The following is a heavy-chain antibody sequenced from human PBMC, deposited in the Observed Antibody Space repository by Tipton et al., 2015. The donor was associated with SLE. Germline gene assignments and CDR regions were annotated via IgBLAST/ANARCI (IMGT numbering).Heavy chain of an antibody. J-gene: IGHJ4*02. Sequence: LRLSCTVSGGSISSGSYYWSWIRQPAGKGLEWIGHIYTSGSTNYKPSLKSRVTISVDTSKNQFSLKLSSVTAADTAVYYCARDRGWELPLDYWGQGTLVTVSS. CDR3: ARDRGWELPLDY. CDR2: IYTSGST. CDR1: GGSISSGSYY. V-gene: IGHV4-61*09. D-gene: IGHD1-26*01.